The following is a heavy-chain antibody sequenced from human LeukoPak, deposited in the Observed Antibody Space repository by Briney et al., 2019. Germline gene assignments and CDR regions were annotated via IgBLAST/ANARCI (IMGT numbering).Heavy chain of an antibody. Sequence: GGSLRLSCAASGFTFSRYWMSWVRQAPGKGLEWVANIKQDGSEKYYVDSVKGRFTISRDNAKNSLYLRMNSLRVEDTAVYYCARLVDYWGQGTLVTVSS. CDR3: ARLVDY. CDR1: GFTFSRYW. J-gene: IGHJ4*02. V-gene: IGHV3-7*01. CDR2: IKQDGSEK.